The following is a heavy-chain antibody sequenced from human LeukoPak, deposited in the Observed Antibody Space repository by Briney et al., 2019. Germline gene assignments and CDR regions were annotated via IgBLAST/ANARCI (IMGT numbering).Heavy chain of an antibody. D-gene: IGHD3-10*01. V-gene: IGHV3-66*02. CDR1: GFTVSSNH. Sequence: GGTLRLSCAASGFTVSSNHMTWVRQAPGKGLEWISITYSGDNTYYTDSVKGRFTISRDNSKNTLYLQMNGLRAEDTGVYFCARPGYYYGSGSTFYAMDVWGQGTTVTVSS. CDR2: TYSGDNT. J-gene: IGHJ6*02. CDR3: ARPGYYYGSGSTFYAMDV.